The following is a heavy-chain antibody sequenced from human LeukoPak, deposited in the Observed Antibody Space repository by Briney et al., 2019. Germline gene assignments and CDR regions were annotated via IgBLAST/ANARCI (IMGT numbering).Heavy chain of an antibody. D-gene: IGHD2-8*01. J-gene: IGHJ6*02. Sequence: PGGSLRLSCAASGFTFSDYYMTWLRQAPGKGLEWLSYISNSGSTAFYADSVKGRFTVSRDNAKRSLHLQIESLRDDDTAVYHCALGTINKDFYFGMDVWGQGTTVTVSS. V-gene: IGHV3-11*01. CDR1: GFTFSDYY. CDR2: ISNSGSTA. CDR3: ALGTINKDFYFGMDV.